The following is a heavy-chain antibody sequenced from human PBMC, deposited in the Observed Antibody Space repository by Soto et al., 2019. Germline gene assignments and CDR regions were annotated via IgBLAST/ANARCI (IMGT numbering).Heavy chain of an antibody. V-gene: IGHV1-24*01. J-gene: IGHJ2*01. CDR2: FDPEDDET. CDR3: ATRDYVWGSYRYWYFDL. Sequence: QVQLVQSGAEVKKPGASVKVSCKVSGYTLTELSMHWVRQAPGKGLDWMGGFDPEDDETIYAQKFQGRVTMTEDTSTDTAYMELSSLRSEDTAVYYCATRDYVWGSYRYWYFDLWGRGTLVTVSS. CDR1: GYTLTELS. D-gene: IGHD3-16*02.